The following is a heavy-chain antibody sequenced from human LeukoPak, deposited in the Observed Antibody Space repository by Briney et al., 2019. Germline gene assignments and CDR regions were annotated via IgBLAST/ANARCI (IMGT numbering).Heavy chain of an antibody. CDR2: ITGSGDNT. CDR3: AKMQGYFGL. Sequence: GGSLRLSCAASGFTFTSQGMAWVRQAPAKGLEWVSAITGSGDNTYYADSVKGRFTTSRNNSKNTLYLQMNSLSAEDTAVYYCAKMQGYFGLWGRGTLVTVSS. J-gene: IGHJ2*01. V-gene: IGHV3-23*01. CDR1: GFTFTSQG.